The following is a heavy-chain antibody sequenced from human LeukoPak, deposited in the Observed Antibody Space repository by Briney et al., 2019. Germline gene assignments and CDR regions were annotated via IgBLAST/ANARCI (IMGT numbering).Heavy chain of an antibody. CDR3: VRKGNFDT. CDR1: GFTFSSYA. J-gene: IGHJ4*02. CDR2: ISGSGGNT. Sequence: GGSLRLSCAASGFTFSSYAMSWVRQAPGKGLDWVSAISGSGGNTYYGDSVRGRFVISRDNAKNSLYLQLNSPGVQDTAVCYCVRKGNFDTWGQGTLVTVSS. V-gene: IGHV3-23*01.